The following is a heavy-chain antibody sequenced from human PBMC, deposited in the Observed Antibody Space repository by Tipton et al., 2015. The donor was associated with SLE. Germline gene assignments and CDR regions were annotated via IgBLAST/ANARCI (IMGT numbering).Heavy chain of an antibody. CDR3: ARPDSQYYDSSGYLSDAFDI. CDR2: IYYSGST. CDR1: GGSISSYY. V-gene: IGHV4-39*01. Sequence: TLSLTCTVSGGSISSYYWSWIRQPPGKGLEWIGSIYYSGSTYYNPSLKSRVTISVDTSKNQFSLKLSSVTAADTAVYYCARPDSQYYDSSGYLSDAFDIWGQGTMVTVSS. J-gene: IGHJ3*02. D-gene: IGHD3-22*01.